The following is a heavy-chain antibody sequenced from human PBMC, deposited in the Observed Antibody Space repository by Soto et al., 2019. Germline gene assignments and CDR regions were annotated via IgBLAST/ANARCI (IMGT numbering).Heavy chain of an antibody. J-gene: IGHJ4*02. CDR1: GFTFKSYG. V-gene: IGHV3-30*18. CDR2: ISYDGNNK. CDR3: AKEGLYKTLDY. Sequence: QVQLVESGGGGVQPGRSLRLSCAASGFTFKSYGMHWVRQAPGKGLEWVAVISYDGNNKYYADSVKGRFTSSRDIPKNTLYLQLNSLRAEDTAVYYCAKEGLYKTLDYWGQGTLVTVSS. D-gene: IGHD1-1*01.